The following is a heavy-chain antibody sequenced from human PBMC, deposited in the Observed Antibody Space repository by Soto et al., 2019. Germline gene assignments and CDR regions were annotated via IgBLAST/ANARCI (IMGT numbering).Heavy chain of an antibody. CDR1: GYSFSTYG. J-gene: IGHJ6*02. V-gene: IGHV1-18*01. Sequence: QVQLVQSGTEVKKPGASVKVSCKPSGYSFSTYGITWVRQAPGQGLEWMGWINTYNGNTKYARNLQGRVTMTTDTSTSTAYMELRSLSSDDTAVYYCARDQNNHGSGTYYPYYYGMHVWGQGTTVTVSS. CDR3: ARDQNNHGSGTYYPYYYGMHV. D-gene: IGHD3-10*01. CDR2: INTYNGNT.